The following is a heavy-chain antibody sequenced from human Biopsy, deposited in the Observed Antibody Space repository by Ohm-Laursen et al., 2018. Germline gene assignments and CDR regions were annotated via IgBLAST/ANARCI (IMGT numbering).Heavy chain of an antibody. CDR1: GFTFSIEW. CDR2: INPDGSVK. Sequence: SLRLSCTASGFTFSIEWMSWVRQAPGKGLEWVANINPDGSVKYFADSVKGRFTISRDNAENSMYLQMSSLTVDDTAVYYCARDGRWGQGTLVTVSS. D-gene: IGHD1-26*01. J-gene: IGHJ4*02. CDR3: ARDGR. V-gene: IGHV3-7*01.